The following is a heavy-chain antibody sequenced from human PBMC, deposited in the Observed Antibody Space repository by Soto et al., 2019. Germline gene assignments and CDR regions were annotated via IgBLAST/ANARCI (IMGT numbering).Heavy chain of an antibody. CDR2: VYYSGST. Sequence: QVQLQVSGPGLVKPSETLSLTCTVSGASISSYYWSWIRQPPGKGLEWIGYVYYSGSTNYNPSLKSRDTISVDTSKNQFSLKLSSVTAADTAMYYCARDTTPSLWGQGTLVTVSS. J-gene: IGHJ4*02. D-gene: IGHD1-1*01. CDR1: GASISSYY. V-gene: IGHV4-59*01. CDR3: ARDTTPSL.